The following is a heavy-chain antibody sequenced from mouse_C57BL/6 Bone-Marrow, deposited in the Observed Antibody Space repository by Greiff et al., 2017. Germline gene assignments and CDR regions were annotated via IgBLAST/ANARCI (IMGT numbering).Heavy chain of an antibody. CDR3: ARSDNSNGY. CDR1: GYTFTDYY. V-gene: IGHV1-26*01. CDR2: INPNNGGT. D-gene: IGHD2-5*01. Sequence: EVQLQQSGPELVKPGASVKISCKASGYTFTDYYMNWVKQSHGKSLEWIGDINPNNGGTSYNQKFKGKATLTVDKSSSTAYMELRSLTSEDSAVYDCARSDNSNGYWGQGTTLTVSS. J-gene: IGHJ2*01.